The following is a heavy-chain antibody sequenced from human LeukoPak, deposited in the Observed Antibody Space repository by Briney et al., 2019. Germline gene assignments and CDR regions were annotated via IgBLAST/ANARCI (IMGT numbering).Heavy chain of an antibody. CDR2: IWYDGSNK. D-gene: IGHD2-15*01. J-gene: IGHJ6*02. V-gene: IGHV3-33*08. CDR3: ARIGTRYCSGGSCYSIGMDV. CDR1: GFTFSSYG. Sequence: GGSLRLSCAASGFTFSSYGMHWVRQAPGKGLEWVAVIWYDGSNKYYADSVTGRFTISGDNSNNTLYLQMNSLRAEDTAVYYCARIGTRYCSGGSCYSIGMDVWGQGTTVIVSS.